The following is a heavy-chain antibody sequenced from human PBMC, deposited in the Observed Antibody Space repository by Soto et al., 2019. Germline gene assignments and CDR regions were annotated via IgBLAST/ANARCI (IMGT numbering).Heavy chain of an antibody. CDR3: ARNGPVYYFDY. V-gene: IGHV3-21*04. Sequence: GGSLRLSCSASGFTFSNYAMHWVRQAPEKGLEWVSSISSSSSYIYYADSVKGRFTISRDNAKNSLYLQMNSLRAEDTAVYYCARNGPVYYFDYWGQGTLVTVSS. CDR1: GFTFSNYA. D-gene: IGHD2-8*01. J-gene: IGHJ4*02. CDR2: ISSSSSYI.